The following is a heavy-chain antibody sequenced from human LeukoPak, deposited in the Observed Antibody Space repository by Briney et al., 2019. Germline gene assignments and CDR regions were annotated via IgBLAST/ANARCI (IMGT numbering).Heavy chain of an antibody. V-gene: IGHV3-30*02. CDR1: GFTFSNYG. Sequence: QPGGSLRLSCGASGFTFSNYGMLWVRQAPGKGLDWVAFIRYDGNNKLYADSVKGRSTISRDNSKNTPYLHINSLRAEDTAVYYCVKDNPLDYWGQGTLVIVSS. D-gene: IGHD1-14*01. CDR3: VKDNPLDY. CDR2: IRYDGNNK. J-gene: IGHJ4*02.